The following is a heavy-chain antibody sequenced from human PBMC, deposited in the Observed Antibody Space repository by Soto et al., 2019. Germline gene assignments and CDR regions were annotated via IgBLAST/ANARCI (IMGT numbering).Heavy chain of an antibody. D-gene: IGHD6-19*01. CDR1: GFTFTNYY. Sequence: QVQLVQSGAEVKSPGASVKVSCTASGFTFTNYYLHWVRRAPGQGLQWMGIINPSGGSTTYAQKFQGRVTMTRDPSTSTVYMELSSLGSEDSAVYYCARGGSIAVAGTLYYFDSWGQGTLVTVSS. CDR2: INPSGGST. J-gene: IGHJ4*02. V-gene: IGHV1-46*01. CDR3: ARGGSIAVAGTLYYFDS.